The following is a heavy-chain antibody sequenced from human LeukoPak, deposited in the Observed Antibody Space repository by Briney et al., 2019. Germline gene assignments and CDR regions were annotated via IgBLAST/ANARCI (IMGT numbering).Heavy chain of an antibody. CDR1: GGSISSYY. V-gene: IGHV4-59*01. J-gene: IGHJ4*02. CDR3: ARGSSRVPLYYFDY. CDR2: IYYSGST. D-gene: IGHD2-2*01. Sequence: SETLSLTCTVSGGSISSYYWSLIRQPPGKGLEWIGYIYYSGSTNYNPSLKSRVTISVDTSKNQFSLKLSSVTAADTAVYYCARGSSRVPLYYFDYWGQGTLVTVSS.